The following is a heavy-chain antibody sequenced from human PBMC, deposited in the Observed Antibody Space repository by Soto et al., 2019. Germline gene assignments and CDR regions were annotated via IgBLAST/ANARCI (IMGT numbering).Heavy chain of an antibody. D-gene: IGHD3-3*01. CDR1: GGSISSYY. J-gene: IGHJ6*02. CDR2: IYTSGST. Sequence: SETLSLTCTVSGGSISSYYWSWIRQPAGKGLEWIGRIYTSGSTNYNPSLKSRVTMSVDTSKNQFSLKLSSVTAADTAVYYCASGGNYDFWSGYYLPSDGMDVWGQGTTVTVSS. CDR3: ASGGNYDFWSGYYLPSDGMDV. V-gene: IGHV4-4*07.